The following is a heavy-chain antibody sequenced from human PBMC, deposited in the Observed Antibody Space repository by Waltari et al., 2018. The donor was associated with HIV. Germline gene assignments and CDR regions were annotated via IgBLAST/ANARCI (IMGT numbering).Heavy chain of an antibody. CDR2: IYWNDDK. J-gene: IGHJ5*02. D-gene: IGHD6-13*01. CDR1: GFSLSTSGVG. Sequence: QITLKESGPTLVKPTQTLTLTCTFSGFSLSTSGVGVGWIRQPPGKALEWLALIYWNDDKRYSPSLKSRLTITKDTSKNQVVLTMTNMDPVDTATYYCAHTLTAGRYNWFDPWGQGTLVTVSS. CDR3: AHTLTAGRYNWFDP. V-gene: IGHV2-5*01.